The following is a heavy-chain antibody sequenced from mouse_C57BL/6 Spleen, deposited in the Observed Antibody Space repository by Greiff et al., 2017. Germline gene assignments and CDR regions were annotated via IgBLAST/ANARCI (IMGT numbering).Heavy chain of an antibody. CDR1: GYTFTSYW. D-gene: IGHD1-1*01. CDR3: ASAGSSYDAMDY. Sequence: QVQLQQPGAELVRPGSSVKLSCKASGYTFTSYWMHWVKQRPIQGLEWIGNIDPSDSETHYNQKFKDKATLTVDKSSSTAYMQLSSLTSEDSAVYYCASAGSSYDAMDYWGQGTSVTVSS. CDR2: IDPSDSET. J-gene: IGHJ4*01. V-gene: IGHV1-52*01.